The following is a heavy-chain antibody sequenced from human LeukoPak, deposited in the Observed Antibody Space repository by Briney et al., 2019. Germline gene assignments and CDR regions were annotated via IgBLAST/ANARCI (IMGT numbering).Heavy chain of an antibody. Sequence: PGGSLRLSCAASGFTFDDYGMNWVRQPPGEGLEWVCNINWNGGSTSYADSLKGRLTISRDNAKSSLYLQMNSLRAEDTAMYFCARDITPCASGYCGGDLFVYWGQGTLVTVSS. CDR1: GFTFDDYG. V-gene: IGHV3-20*04. CDR2: INWNGGST. D-gene: IGHD2-21*02. J-gene: IGHJ4*02. CDR3: ARDITPCASGYCGGDLFVY.